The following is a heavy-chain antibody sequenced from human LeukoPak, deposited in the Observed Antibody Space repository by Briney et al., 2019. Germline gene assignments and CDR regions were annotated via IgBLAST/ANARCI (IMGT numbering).Heavy chain of an antibody. D-gene: IGHD6-19*01. CDR2: ITPSGVST. CDR3: GRGAVVGGYYYYGMDV. J-gene: IGHJ6*02. Sequence: ASVKVSCKAFGYTFTSYYMHWVRQAPGQGLKWMGIITPSGVSTTYAQKFQGRVTMTRDTSTSTVYMELYSLRSEDTAVYYCGRGAVVGGYYYYGMDVWGQGTTVTVSS. V-gene: IGHV1-46*01. CDR1: GYTFTSYY.